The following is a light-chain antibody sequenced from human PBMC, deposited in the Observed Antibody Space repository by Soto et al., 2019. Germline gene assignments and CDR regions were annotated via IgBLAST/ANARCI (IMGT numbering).Light chain of an antibody. V-gene: IGKV3-11*01. CDR1: QSVSSY. Sequence: EIVLTQSPATLSLSPGERATLSCRASQSVSSYLAWYQQNPGKAPRLLIYDASNRAAGIPARFSGSGSGTDFTLTISSLESEDFAVYYCHQRSNWPQTFGQGTKLEIK. CDR3: HQRSNWPQT. CDR2: DAS. J-gene: IGKJ2*01.